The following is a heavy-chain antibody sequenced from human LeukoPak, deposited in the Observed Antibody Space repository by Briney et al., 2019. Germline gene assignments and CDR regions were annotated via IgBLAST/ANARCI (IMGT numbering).Heavy chain of an antibody. Sequence: ASVKVSCKASVYTFTSYDINWVRQATGQGLEWMGWMNPNSGNTGYAQKFQGRVTMTRNTSISTAYMELSSLRSEDTAVYYCARGRMVRGVTWWFDPWGQGTLDCVSS. J-gene: IGHJ5*02. CDR1: VYTFTSYD. CDR2: MNPNSGNT. CDR3: ARGRMVRGVTWWFDP. V-gene: IGHV1-8*01. D-gene: IGHD3-10*01.